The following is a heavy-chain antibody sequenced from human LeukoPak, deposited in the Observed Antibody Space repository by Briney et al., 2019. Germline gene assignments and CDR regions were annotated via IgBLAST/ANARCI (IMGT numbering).Heavy chain of an antibody. D-gene: IGHD2-15*01. Sequence: GSLKPPFSAPGFTVSSNYMIWVPQAPGKGLEWVSLIYSGGSTNYADSAKGRFAISRDNSKNTLYLQMNSLRAEDTAVYYCARGGSSIDWGQGTLVTVSS. CDR1: GFTVSSNY. J-gene: IGHJ4*02. V-gene: IGHV3-66*01. CDR3: ARGGSSID. CDR2: IYSGGST.